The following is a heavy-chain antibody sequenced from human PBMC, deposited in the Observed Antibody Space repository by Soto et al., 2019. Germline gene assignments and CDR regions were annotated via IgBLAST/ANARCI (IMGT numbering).Heavy chain of an antibody. D-gene: IGHD3-3*01. CDR3: ARGPASAYYDFWSGPLPFDY. V-gene: IGHV3-21*01. CDR2: ISSSSSYI. J-gene: IGHJ4*02. CDR1: GFTFSSYS. Sequence: EVQLVESGGGLVKPGGSLRLSCAASGFTFSSYSMNWVRQAPGKGLEWVSSISSSSSYIYYADSVKGRFTISRDNAKNSLYLQMNSLRAEDTAVYYCARGPASAYYDFWSGPLPFDYWGQGTLVTVSS.